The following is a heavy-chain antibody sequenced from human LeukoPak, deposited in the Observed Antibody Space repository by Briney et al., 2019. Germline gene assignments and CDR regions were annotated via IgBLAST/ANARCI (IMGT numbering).Heavy chain of an antibody. CDR2: ISRGGNSK. Sequence: GGSLRLSCAASGFTFSDYYMSWIRQAPGKGLEWVSSISRGGNSKYSADSVKGRFTISRDNAKNSLDLQMDSLRPEDTAVYYCARDQFLDSWGQGTLVTVSS. J-gene: IGHJ4*02. CDR1: GFTFSDYY. V-gene: IGHV3-11*01. CDR3: ARDQFLDS.